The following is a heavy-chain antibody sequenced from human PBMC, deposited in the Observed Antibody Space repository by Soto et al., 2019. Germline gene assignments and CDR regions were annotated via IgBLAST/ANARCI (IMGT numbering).Heavy chain of an antibody. CDR2: IYYSGST. CDR1: GGSISSSSYY. V-gene: IGHV4-39*01. CDR3: ARRFGEFLYYFDY. D-gene: IGHD3-10*01. J-gene: IGHJ4*02. Sequence: SETLSLTCTVSGGSISSSSYYWGWIRQPPGKGLEWIGSIYYSGSTYYNPSLKSRVTISVDTSKNQFSLKLSSVTAADTAVYYCARRFGEFLYYFDYWGQGTLVTVSS.